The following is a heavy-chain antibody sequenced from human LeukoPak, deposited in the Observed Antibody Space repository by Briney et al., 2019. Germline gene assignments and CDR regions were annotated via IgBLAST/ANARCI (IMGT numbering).Heavy chain of an antibody. J-gene: IGHJ4*02. D-gene: IGHD3-22*01. CDR3: ARVDSSGYYYRREFRY. V-gene: IGHV4-30-4*01. Sequence: SETLSLTCTVSGGSISSGDYYWSWIRQPPGKGLEWIGYIYYSGSTYYNPSLKSRVTISVDTSKNQFPLKLSSVTAADTAVYYCARVDSSGYYYRREFRYWGQGTLVTVSS. CDR1: GGSISSGDYY. CDR2: IYYSGST.